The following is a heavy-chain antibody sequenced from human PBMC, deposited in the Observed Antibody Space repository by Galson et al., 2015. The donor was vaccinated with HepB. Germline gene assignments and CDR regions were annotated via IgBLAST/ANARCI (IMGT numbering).Heavy chain of an antibody. CDR2: IKGDGSEK. CDR1: GFSFSSFW. D-gene: IGHD3-3*01. Sequence: LRLSCATSGFSFSSFWMNWVRQAPGKGLEWVAIIKGDGSEKYYVDSVTGRFTISRDNANKSLFLELSSLRTEDTAIYYCAGGSGYLIEYWGQGTLVTVSS. J-gene: IGHJ4*02. V-gene: IGHV3-7*03. CDR3: AGGSGYLIEY.